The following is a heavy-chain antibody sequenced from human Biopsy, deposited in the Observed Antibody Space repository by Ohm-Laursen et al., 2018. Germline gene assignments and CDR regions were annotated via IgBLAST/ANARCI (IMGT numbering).Heavy chain of an antibody. CDR2: MIPSRGKT. CDR3: ARGYSRRVSIFEASIYWFDT. Sequence: ASVKVSCKASGYSFSTYDVNWVRQARGQGLEWMGWMIPSRGKTGYAQGFQGRVTLTMNTSISTAYMELSGLRSEDTAVYFCARGYSRRVSIFEASIYWFDTWGQGTLVTVSS. V-gene: IGHV1-8*01. D-gene: IGHD6-6*01. CDR1: GYSFSTYD. J-gene: IGHJ5*02.